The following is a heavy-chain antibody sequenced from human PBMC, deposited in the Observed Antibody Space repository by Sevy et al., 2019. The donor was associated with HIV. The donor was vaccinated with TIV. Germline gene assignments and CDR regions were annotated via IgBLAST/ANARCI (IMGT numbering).Heavy chain of an antibody. CDR3: ARNNNKRFDP. CDR2: VFHSGSA. V-gene: IGHV4-38-2*01. Sequence: SETLSLTCAVSGYSIRSGYYWDWIRQSPGKGLEWIGSVFHSGSAYYNPSLKSRVTISVDTSTNHFSLKLYSVTAADTAVYYCARNNNKRFDPWGQGTLVTVSS. CDR1: GYSIRSGYY. J-gene: IGHJ5*01.